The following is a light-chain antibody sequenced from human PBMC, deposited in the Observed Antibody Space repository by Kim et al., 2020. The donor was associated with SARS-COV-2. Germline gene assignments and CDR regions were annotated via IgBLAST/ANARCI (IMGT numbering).Light chain of an antibody. CDR3: TFWDSNTLV. J-gene: IGLJ2*01. CDR2: YTSDSDK. Sequence: QLVLTQPSSPSASPGASASLTCTFRSDINVAGYRIYWYQQKPGSPPQYLLRYTSDSDKHQGSGVPSRFSGSKDASANAGILLISGLQSEDEADYYCTFWDSNTLVFVGGAQLTVL. CDR1: SDINVAGYR. V-gene: IGLV5-45*02.